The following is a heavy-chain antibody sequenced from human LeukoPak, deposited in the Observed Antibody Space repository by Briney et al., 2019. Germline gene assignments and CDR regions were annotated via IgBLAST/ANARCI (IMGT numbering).Heavy chain of an antibody. Sequence: PGGSLRLSCAASGFTVSSNYMSWVRQAPGKGLEWIGHIYYSGSTNYSPSLKSRVTVSVDTSKNQFSLKLSSVTAADTAVYYCARLSSLANIAARGRTWFDTWGQGSLVTVSS. D-gene: IGHD6-6*01. CDR3: ARLSSLANIAARGRTWFDT. CDR1: GFTVSSNY. CDR2: IYYSGST. J-gene: IGHJ5*02. V-gene: IGHV4-59*02.